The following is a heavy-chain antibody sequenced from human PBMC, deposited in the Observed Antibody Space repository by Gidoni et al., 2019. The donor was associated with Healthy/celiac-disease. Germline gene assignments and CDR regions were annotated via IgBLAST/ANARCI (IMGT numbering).Heavy chain of an antibody. J-gene: IGHJ3*02. D-gene: IGHD3-22*01. CDR2: INHSGST. Sequence: GLEWIGEINHSGSTNYNPSLKSRVTISVDTSKNQFSLKLSSVTAADTAVYYCARSLLLYDSSGYGGAFDIWGQGTMVTVSS. V-gene: IGHV4-34*01. CDR3: ARSLLLYDSSGYGGAFDI.